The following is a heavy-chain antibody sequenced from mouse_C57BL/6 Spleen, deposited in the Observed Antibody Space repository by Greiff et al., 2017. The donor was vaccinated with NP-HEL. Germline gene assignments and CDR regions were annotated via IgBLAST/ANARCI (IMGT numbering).Heavy chain of an antibody. CDR1: GFTFSSYA. D-gene: IGHD2-10*02. CDR3: ARERYGHYRDYAMDY. Sequence: EVKLMESGGGLVKPGGSLKLSCAASGFTFSSYAMSWVRQTPEKRLEWVATISDGGSYTSYPDNVKGRFTIYRDNAKNNLYLQMSQLKSEDTAMYYGARERYGHYRDYAMDYWGQGTSVTVSS. J-gene: IGHJ4*01. V-gene: IGHV5-4*01. CDR2: ISDGGSYT.